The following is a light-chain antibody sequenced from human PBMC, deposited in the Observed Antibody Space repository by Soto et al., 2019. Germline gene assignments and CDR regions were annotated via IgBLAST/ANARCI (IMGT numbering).Light chain of an antibody. CDR2: EVS. V-gene: IGLV2-14*01. J-gene: IGLJ3*02. Sequence: QSALTQPASVSGSPGQSITISCTGTSSDIGNYNYVSWYQQHPGKAPKLLISEVSNRPSGVSNRFSGSKSGNTASLTISGLQAEDEADYYCSSYTSSSTLGFGGGTKLTVL. CDR3: SSYTSSSTLG. CDR1: SSDIGNYNY.